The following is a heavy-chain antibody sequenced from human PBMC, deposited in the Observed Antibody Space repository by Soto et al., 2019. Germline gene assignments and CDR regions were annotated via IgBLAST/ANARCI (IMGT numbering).Heavy chain of an antibody. J-gene: IGHJ6*03. V-gene: IGHV3-11*01. CDR3: AREIMVRGVIYYYYYMDV. Sequence: GGSLRLSCAASGFTFSDYYMSWIRQAPGKGLEWVSYISSSGSTIYYADSVKGRFTISRDNAKNSLYLQMKSLRAEDTAVYYCAREIMVRGVIYYYYYMDVWGKGTTVTVSS. D-gene: IGHD3-10*01. CDR2: ISSSGSTI. CDR1: GFTFSDYY.